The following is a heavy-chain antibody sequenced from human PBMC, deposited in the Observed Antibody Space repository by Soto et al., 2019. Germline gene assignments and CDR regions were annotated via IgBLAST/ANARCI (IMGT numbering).Heavy chain of an antibody. V-gene: IGHV3-7*05. J-gene: IGHJ3*02. CDR2: IKKDGSQI. CDR1: GFSFGSSW. Sequence: EVQLVESGGGLVQPGGSLRLSCVASGFSFGSSWMTWVRQAPGKGLEWVANIKKDGSQISYLDSVRGRFTISRDNAKNSLYLQMTSLRAEDTALYYCARDVSPGSSSLYLDAFEIWGQGTKVTVSS. D-gene: IGHD6-13*01. CDR3: ARDVSPGSSSLYLDAFEI.